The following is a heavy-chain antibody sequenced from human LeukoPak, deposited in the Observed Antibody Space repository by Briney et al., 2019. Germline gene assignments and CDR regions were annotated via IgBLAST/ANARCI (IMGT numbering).Heavy chain of an antibody. J-gene: IGHJ4*02. CDR2: ISGSSEST. CDR1: GFTFRSYG. Sequence: GGTLRLSCAASGFTFRSYGMSWVRQAPGKGLEWVSAISGSSESTYYADSVKGRFTISRDNSKNTLYLQMNSLRAEDTAVYYCARGPSGYHNTGGQGTLVTVSS. CDR3: ARGPSGYHNT. V-gene: IGHV3-23*01. D-gene: IGHD5-12*01.